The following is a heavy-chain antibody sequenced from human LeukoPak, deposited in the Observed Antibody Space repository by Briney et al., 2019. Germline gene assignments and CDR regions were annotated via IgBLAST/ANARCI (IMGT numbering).Heavy chain of an antibody. J-gene: IGHJ3*02. D-gene: IGHD6-6*01. CDR3: AREYSSSSGRAFDI. CDR2: ISSSSTAI. Sequence: PGGSLRLSCAASGFTFTTYTMNWVRQAPGKGLEWVSYISSSSTAIYYADSVKGRFTISRDNAKNSLSLQMNSLRAEDTAVYYCAREYSSSSGRAFDIWGQGTVVTVSS. V-gene: IGHV3-48*01. CDR1: GFTFTTYT.